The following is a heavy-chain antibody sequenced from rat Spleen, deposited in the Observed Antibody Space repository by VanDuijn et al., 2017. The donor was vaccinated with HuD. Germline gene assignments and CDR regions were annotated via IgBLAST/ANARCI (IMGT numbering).Heavy chain of an antibody. V-gene: IGHV5-20*01. J-gene: IGHJ4*01. D-gene: IGHD1-4*01. Sequence: EVQLVESGGGLVQPGRSLKLSCAASGFTYSNYVMAWVRQAPTKGLEWVASISYDGSSTYYPDSVKGRFTISRDNAKSTLYLQMNSLRSEDTATYYCTRDDVLPGYNYGVMDAWGQGASVTVSS. CDR2: ISYDGSST. CDR3: TRDDVLPGYNYGVMDA. CDR1: GFTYSNYV.